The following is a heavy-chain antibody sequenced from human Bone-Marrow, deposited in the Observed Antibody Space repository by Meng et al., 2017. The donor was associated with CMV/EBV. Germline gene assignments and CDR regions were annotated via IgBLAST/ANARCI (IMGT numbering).Heavy chain of an antibody. V-gene: IGHV4-34*01. Sequence: GSLRLSCAVYGGSFSGYYWSWIRQPPGKGLEWIGEINHSGSTNYNPSLKSRVTISVDTSKNQFSLKVTSVTAADTAVYYCARVGVLSRVASYYFDDWGQGTRVTVSS. D-gene: IGHD3-16*01. CDR1: GGSFSGYY. CDR3: ARVGVLSRVASYYFDD. J-gene: IGHJ4*02. CDR2: INHSGST.